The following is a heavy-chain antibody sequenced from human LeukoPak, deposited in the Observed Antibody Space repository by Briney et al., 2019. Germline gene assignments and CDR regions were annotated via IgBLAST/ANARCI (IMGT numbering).Heavy chain of an antibody. CDR3: TRDGSGSYGRYYFDY. Sequence: PGGSLRLSCAASGFTFINAWMSWVRQAPGKGLEWVGRIQSKTDGGTTDYAAPVKGRFTISRDDSKKTLYLQMNSLKTEDTAVYYCTRDGSGSYGRYYFDYWGQGTLVTVSS. CDR2: IQSKTDGGTT. J-gene: IGHJ4*02. V-gene: IGHV3-15*01. CDR1: GFTFINAW. D-gene: IGHD1-26*01.